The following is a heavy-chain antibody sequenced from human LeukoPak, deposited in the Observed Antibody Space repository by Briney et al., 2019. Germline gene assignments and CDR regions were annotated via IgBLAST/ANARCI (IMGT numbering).Heavy chain of an antibody. V-gene: IGHV1-2*06. CDR2: INPNSGGT. CDR1: GFTFTSSA. CDR3: ARDNGRNYL. Sequence: ASVKVSCKASGFTFTSSAMQWVRQAPGQGLEWMGRINPNSGGTNYAQKFQGRVTMTRDTSISTAYMELSRLRSDDTAVYYCARDNGRNYLWGQGTLVTVSS. D-gene: IGHD1-14*01. J-gene: IGHJ5*02.